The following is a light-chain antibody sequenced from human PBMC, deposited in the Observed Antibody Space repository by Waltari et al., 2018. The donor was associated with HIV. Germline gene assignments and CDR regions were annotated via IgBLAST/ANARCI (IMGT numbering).Light chain of an antibody. CDR2: GVS. V-gene: IGKV3-20*01. J-gene: IGKJ1*01. CDR1: RSVAANY. Sequence: EIVLTQSPGTLSLSPGERDTLSCRASRSVAANYLAWYQQKPGQAPRLLIYGVSSRATGIPDRFSGSGSGTDFTLTISRLEPEDFALYYCQQYASSPRTFGQGTKVEIK. CDR3: QQYASSPRT.